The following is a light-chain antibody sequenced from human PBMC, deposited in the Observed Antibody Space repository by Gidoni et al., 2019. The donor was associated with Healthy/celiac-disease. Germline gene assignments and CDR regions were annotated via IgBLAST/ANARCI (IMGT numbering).Light chain of an antibody. J-gene: IGKJ4*01. V-gene: IGKV1-39*01. Sequence: DIQLTQSPPSLSASVGDRATIPCRASQSISSYFNWYQQKPGKAPKLLIYAASSLPSGVPSRFSGSGSETDFTLTISSLQPEDFATYYCQQSYSTPLTFGGGTKVEIK. CDR1: QSISSY. CDR2: AAS. CDR3: QQSYSTPLT.